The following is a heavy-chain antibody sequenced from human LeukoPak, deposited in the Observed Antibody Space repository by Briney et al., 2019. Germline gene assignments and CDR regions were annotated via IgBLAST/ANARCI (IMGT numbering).Heavy chain of an antibody. Sequence: SETLSLTCAVYGGSFSGYYWSWIRRPPGKGLEWIGEINHSGSTNYNPSLKSRVTISVDTSKNQFSLKLSSVTAADTAVYYCARGENPATVDYWGQGTLVTVSS. J-gene: IGHJ4*02. CDR3: ARGENPATVDY. CDR2: INHSGST. D-gene: IGHD1-14*01. CDR1: GGSFSGYY. V-gene: IGHV4-34*01.